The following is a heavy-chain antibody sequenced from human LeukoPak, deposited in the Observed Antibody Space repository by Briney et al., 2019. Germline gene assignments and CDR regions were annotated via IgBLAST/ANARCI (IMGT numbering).Heavy chain of an antibody. D-gene: IGHD5-24*01. CDR3: AKGVVRMATISHFDY. CDR2: IICNSGSI. CDR1: GGTFDDYA. J-gene: IGHJ4*02. Sequence: GGSLRLSCAASGGTFDDYALHWGRQAPGEGLELGPGIICNSGSIGYADSVKGRFTISRDNAKHSLYLQMTGLRAEDTALYYCAKGVVRMATISHFDYWAQRPLLPVSS. V-gene: IGHV3-9*01.